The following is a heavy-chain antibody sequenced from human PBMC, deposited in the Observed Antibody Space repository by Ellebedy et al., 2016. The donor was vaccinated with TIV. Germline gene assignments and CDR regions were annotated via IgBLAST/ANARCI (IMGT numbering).Heavy chain of an antibody. D-gene: IGHD3-16*01. V-gene: IGHV3-23*01. J-gene: IGHJ4*02. Sequence: GGSLRLXXAASGFTFRNYAMNWVRQAPGKGLEWVSGISGRGDNTYYAESVKGRLTISRDNSRNTVDPQMNSLRAEDTAVYYCANLGGGGFDYWGQGTLVTVSS. CDR2: ISGRGDNT. CDR1: GFTFRNYA. CDR3: ANLGGGGFDY.